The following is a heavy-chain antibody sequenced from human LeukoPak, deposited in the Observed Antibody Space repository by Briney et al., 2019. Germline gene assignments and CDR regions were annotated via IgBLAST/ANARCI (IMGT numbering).Heavy chain of an antibody. V-gene: IGHV3-48*02. J-gene: IGHJ4*02. CDR1: GFAVSSNY. CDR2: ITASGTAM. Sequence: GGSLRLSCAASGFAVSSNYMSWVRQAPGKGLEWVSHITASGTAMFYADSVKGRFTISRDNAKNSLYLQMNSLRDEDTAVYYCASSGSYRFDYWGQGTLVTVSS. CDR3: ASSGSYRFDY. D-gene: IGHD1-26*01.